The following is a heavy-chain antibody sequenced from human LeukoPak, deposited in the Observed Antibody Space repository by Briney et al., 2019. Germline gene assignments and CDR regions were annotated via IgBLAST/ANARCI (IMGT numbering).Heavy chain of an antibody. J-gene: IGHJ6*03. CDR3: ARVDTAMAHRSNYYYMDV. CDR1: VGTFSSYA. CDR2: IIPIFGTA. V-gene: IGHV1-69*05. D-gene: IGHD5-18*01. Sequence: SVKVSCKASVGTFSSYAISWVRQAPGQGLEWMGGIIPIFGTANYAQKFQGRVTITTDESTSTAYMELSSLRSEDTAVYYCARVDTAMAHRSNYYYMDVWGKGTTVTVSS.